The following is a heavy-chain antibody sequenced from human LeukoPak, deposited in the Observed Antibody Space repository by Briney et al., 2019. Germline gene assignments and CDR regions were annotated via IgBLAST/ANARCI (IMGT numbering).Heavy chain of an antibody. J-gene: IGHJ4*02. D-gene: IGHD5-18*01. CDR3: ARDSYIVDTAMVEDY. CDR1: GGSISSYY. Sequence: SETLSLTCTVSGGSISSYYWSWIRQPPGKGLEWIGYIYYSGSTNYNPSLKSRVTISVDTSKNQFSLKLSSVTAADTAVYYCARDSYIVDTAMVEDYWGQGTLVTVSS. CDR2: IYYSGST. V-gene: IGHV4-59*12.